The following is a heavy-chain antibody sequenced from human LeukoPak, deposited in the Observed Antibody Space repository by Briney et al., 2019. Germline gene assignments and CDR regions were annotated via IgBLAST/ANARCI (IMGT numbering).Heavy chain of an antibody. CDR1: GFTFSSYA. Sequence: PGGSLRLSCAASGFTFSSYAMSWVRQAPGKGLEWVSAVSGSGGSTYYADSVKGRFTISRDNSKNTLYLQMNSLRAEDTAVYYCAKFGDSSGFSVYFDYWGQGTLVTVSS. V-gene: IGHV3-23*01. CDR2: VSGSGGST. CDR3: AKFGDSSGFSVYFDY. D-gene: IGHD6-19*01. J-gene: IGHJ4*02.